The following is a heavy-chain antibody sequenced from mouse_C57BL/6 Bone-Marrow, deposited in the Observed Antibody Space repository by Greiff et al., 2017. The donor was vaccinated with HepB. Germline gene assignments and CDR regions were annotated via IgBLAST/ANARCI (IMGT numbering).Heavy chain of an antibody. J-gene: IGHJ2*01. CDR1: GFTFSDYG. V-gene: IGHV5-17*01. D-gene: IGHD1-1*01. CDR3: AMLCNYYGSSYVSYFDY. Sequence: EVQLVESGGGLVKPGGSLKLSCAASGFTFSDYGMHWVRQAPEQGLEWVAYISSGSSTIYYADTVKGRFTIARDKAKNTLFLQMTNLRSEDTAMYYCAMLCNYYGSSYVSYFDYWGQGTTLTVSS. CDR2: ISSGSSTI.